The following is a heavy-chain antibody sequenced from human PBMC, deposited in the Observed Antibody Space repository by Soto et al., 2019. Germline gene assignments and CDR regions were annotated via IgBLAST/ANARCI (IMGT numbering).Heavy chain of an antibody. Sequence: SETLSLTCAVYGGSFSGYYWSWIRQPPGKGLEWIGEINHSGSTNYNPSLKSRVTISVDTSKNQFSLSLDSVTAADTAVYFCARAHAPTLPFDYLCQGTMVT. V-gene: IGHV4-34*01. J-gene: IGHJ4*01. CDR3: ARAHAPTLPFDY. D-gene: IGHD2-15*01. CDR2: INHSGST. CDR1: GGSFSGYY.